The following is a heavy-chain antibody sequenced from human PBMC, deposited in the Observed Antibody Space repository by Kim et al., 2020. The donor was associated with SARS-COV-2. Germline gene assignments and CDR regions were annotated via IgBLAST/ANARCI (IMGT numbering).Heavy chain of an antibody. V-gene: IGHV3-30*03. CDR3: ASNSSYYYYIDA. J-gene: IGHJ6*03. Sequence: GGSLRLSCAASGFSFSAYGMHWVRQAPGKGLEWVAIISYDGSNKFYGASVHGRFTISRDNSKHTLYLQMNSLTPEDTAIYFCASNSSYYYYIDARGKATT. CDR1: GFSFSAYG. CDR2: ISYDGSNK. D-gene: IGHD1-1*01.